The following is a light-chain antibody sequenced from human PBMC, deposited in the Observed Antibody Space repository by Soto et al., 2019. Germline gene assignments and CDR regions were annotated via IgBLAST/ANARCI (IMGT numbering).Light chain of an antibody. V-gene: IGKV1-5*03. CDR3: HHRDT. J-gene: IGKJ1*01. CDR1: QSITSW. CDR2: KAS. Sequence: DIQMTQSPSTLSASVGDRVTITCRASQSITSWLAWYQQKPGKAPKLLIYKASTLESGVPSRFSGSGSGTEFTLTISSLQPDVFATYYCHHRDTFGQGTKVEIK.